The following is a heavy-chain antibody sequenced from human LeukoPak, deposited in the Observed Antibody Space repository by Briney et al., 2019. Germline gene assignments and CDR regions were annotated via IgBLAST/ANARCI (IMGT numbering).Heavy chain of an antibody. D-gene: IGHD3-3*01. CDR2: IYYSGGT. CDR3: ARGGYYTLEYYYYMDV. J-gene: IGHJ6*03. Sequence: PSETLSLTCIVSGGSISSYYWSWIRQPPGKGLEWIGYIYYSGGTNYNPSLKSRVTMSVDTSQNQFSLKLSSVTAADTAIYYCARGGYYTLEYYYYMDVWGKGTTVTVSS. CDR1: GGSISSYY. V-gene: IGHV4-59*12.